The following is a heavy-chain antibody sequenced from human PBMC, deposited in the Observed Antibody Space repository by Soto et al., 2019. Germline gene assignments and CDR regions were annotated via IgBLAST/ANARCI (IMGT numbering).Heavy chain of an antibody. CDR1: GFTFSSYW. D-gene: IGHD3-10*01. CDR2: VKSDGSST. V-gene: IGHV3-74*03. J-gene: IGHJ4*01. Sequence: PGGSLRLSCAASGFTFSSYWMHWVRQAPGKGLVWVSSVKSDGSSTTYADSVKGRFTISRDNAKNSLYLQMNSLRAEDTAVYYCGRGYYGPEYWGLGTLVTVSS. CDR3: GRGYYGPEY.